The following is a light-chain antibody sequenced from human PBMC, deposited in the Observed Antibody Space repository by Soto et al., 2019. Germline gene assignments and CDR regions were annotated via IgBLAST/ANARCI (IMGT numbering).Light chain of an antibody. Sequence: EVVLTQSPGTLSLSPGERATLSCRASQSVSNNYFAWYQQKPGQAPRLLIFGSSDRATGIPDRFSGSGSGTDFTLTISRREPEDFAVYYCQQHGSSPPYTFGQGTKLEIK. CDR1: QSVSNNY. CDR2: GSS. CDR3: QQHGSSPPYT. J-gene: IGKJ2*01. V-gene: IGKV3-20*01.